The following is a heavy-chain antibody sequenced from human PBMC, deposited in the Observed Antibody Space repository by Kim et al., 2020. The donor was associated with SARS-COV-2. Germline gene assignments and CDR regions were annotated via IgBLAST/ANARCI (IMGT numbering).Heavy chain of an antibody. CDR3: ARGSQLLWFGEWGKGWFDP. CDR2: MNPNSGNT. Sequence: ASVKVSCKASGYTFTSYDINWVRQATGQGLEWMGWMNPNSGNTGYAQKFQGRVTMTRNTSISTAYMELSSLRSEDTAVYYCARGSQLLWFGEWGKGWFDPWGQGTLVTVSS. D-gene: IGHD3-10*01. V-gene: IGHV1-8*01. CDR1: GYTFTSYD. J-gene: IGHJ5*02.